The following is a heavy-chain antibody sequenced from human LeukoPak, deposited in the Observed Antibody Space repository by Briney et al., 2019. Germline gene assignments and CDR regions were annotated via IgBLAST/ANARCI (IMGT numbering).Heavy chain of an antibody. Sequence: PGGSLRLSCVASGFTFDDYAMHWVRQVPGKGLEWVSGISWNSGSTGYAGSVKGRFTISRDNAKNSLYLQMNSLRAEDTALYYCAKDMTTVTTSGSDYWGQGTLVTVSS. CDR1: GFTFDDYA. CDR3: AKDMTTVTTSGSDY. V-gene: IGHV3-9*01. J-gene: IGHJ4*02. D-gene: IGHD4-17*01. CDR2: ISWNSGST.